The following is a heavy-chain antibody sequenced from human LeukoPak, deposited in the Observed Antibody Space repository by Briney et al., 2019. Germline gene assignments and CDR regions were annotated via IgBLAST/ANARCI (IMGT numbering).Heavy chain of an antibody. CDR2: IKQEGSEK. D-gene: IGHD2-2*01. CDR3: AREVAVPAAPIDY. CDR1: GVTFSSYW. J-gene: IGHJ4*02. Sequence: GGSLRLSCAASGVTFSSYWMSWVRQAPGKGLEWVANIKQEGSEKYYVDSVKSRFTISRDNAKNSLYLQMNSLRAEDTAVYYCAREVAVPAAPIDYWGQGTLVTVSS. V-gene: IGHV3-7*03.